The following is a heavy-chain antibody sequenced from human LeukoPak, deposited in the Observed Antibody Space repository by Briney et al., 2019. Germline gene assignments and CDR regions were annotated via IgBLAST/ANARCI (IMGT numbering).Heavy chain of an antibody. J-gene: IGHJ2*01. D-gene: IGHD2-2*01. CDR1: VYTFTGYY. Sequence: ASVKVSCKASVYTFTGYYMHWVRQSPGQELEWMGWINPNSGGTNYAQKFQGRVTMTRDTSISTAYMELSRLRSDDTAVYYCARLGSPSPEGMPGYWYFDLWGRGTLVTVSS. CDR2: INPNSGGT. V-gene: IGHV1-2*02. CDR3: ARLGSPSPEGMPGYWYFDL.